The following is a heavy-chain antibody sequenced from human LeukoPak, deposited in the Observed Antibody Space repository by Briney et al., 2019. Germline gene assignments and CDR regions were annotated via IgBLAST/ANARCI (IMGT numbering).Heavy chain of an antibody. CDR2: IYYSGSI. D-gene: IGHD3-22*01. V-gene: IGHV4-39*01. CDR1: GGSISSSSYY. Sequence: PSETLSLTCTVSGGSISSSSYYWGWLRQPPGKGLEWIGSIYYSGSIYYNPSLKSRVTISVDTSKNQFSLKLSSVTAADTAVYYCARCHYDSSGSPDYWGQGTLVTVSS. J-gene: IGHJ4*02. CDR3: ARCHYDSSGSPDY.